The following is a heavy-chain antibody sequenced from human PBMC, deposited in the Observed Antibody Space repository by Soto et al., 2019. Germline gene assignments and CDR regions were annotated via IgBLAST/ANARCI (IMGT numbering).Heavy chain of an antibody. CDR3: ARDFGYSGYDFGY. Sequence: GGSLRLSCAASGFTFSSYAMHWVRQAPGKGLEWVAVISYDGSNKYYADSVKGRFTISRDNSKNTLYLQMNSLRAEDTAVYYCARDFGYSGYDFGYWGQGTLVTVSS. J-gene: IGHJ4*02. V-gene: IGHV3-30-3*01. CDR1: GFTFSSYA. D-gene: IGHD5-12*01. CDR2: ISYDGSNK.